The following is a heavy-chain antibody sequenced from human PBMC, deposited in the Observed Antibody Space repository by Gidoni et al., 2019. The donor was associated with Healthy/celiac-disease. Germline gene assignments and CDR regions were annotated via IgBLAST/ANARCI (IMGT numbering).Heavy chain of an antibody. CDR2: INHSGST. V-gene: IGHV4-34*01. CDR3: ARGGRWLQFAGTDY. Sequence: GGSFSGYYWSWIRQPSGKGLEWIGEINHSGSTNYNPSLKSRVTISVDTSKNQFSLKLSSVTAADTAVYYCARGGRWLQFAGTDYWGQGTLVTVSS. J-gene: IGHJ4*02. CDR1: GGSFSGYY. D-gene: IGHD5-12*01.